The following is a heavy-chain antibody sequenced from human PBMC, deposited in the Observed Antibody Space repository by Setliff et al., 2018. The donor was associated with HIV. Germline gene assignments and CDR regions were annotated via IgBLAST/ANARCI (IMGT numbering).Heavy chain of an antibody. CDR1: GGSISSYY. D-gene: IGHD6-19*01. Sequence: LSLTCTVSGGSISSYYWSWIRQPPGKGLEWIGYIYYSGSSKNTPSLKSRVTISVDTLKNEFSLKLSSMTAADTAVYYCARGIAVAGPYFDYWGQGTLVTVSS. J-gene: IGHJ4*02. CDR2: IYYSGSS. V-gene: IGHV4-59*01. CDR3: ARGIAVAGPYFDY.